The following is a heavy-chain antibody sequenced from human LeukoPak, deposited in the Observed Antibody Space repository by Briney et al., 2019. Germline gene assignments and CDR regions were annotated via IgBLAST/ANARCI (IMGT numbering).Heavy chain of an antibody. V-gene: IGHV4-59*08. D-gene: IGHD3-16*01. Sequence: SQTLSLTCTVSGGSISSYYWSWIRQPPGKGLEWIGYIYYSGSTNYNPSLKSRVTISVDTSKNQFSLKLSSVTAADTAVYYCARLVVMGLGVYFDYWGQGTLVTVSS. J-gene: IGHJ4*02. CDR2: IYYSGST. CDR3: ARLVVMGLGVYFDY. CDR1: GGSISSYY.